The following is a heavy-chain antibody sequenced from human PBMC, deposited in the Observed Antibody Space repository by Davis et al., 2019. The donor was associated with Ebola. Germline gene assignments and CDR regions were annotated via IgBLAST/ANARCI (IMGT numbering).Heavy chain of an antibody. CDR3: TTTTTVTDD. J-gene: IGHJ4*02. CDR2: IRSKANSYAT. Sequence: GESLKISCAASGLTFSGSAMHWVRQASGKGLEWVGRIRSKANSYATAYAASVKGRFTISRDDSKNTAYLQMNSLKTEDTAVYYCTTTTTVTDDWGQGTLVTVSS. D-gene: IGHD4-17*01. CDR1: GLTFSGSA. V-gene: IGHV3-73*01.